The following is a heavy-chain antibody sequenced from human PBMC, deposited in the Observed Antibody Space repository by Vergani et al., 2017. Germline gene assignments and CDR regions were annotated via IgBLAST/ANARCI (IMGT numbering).Heavy chain of an antibody. D-gene: IGHD3-9*01. J-gene: IGHJ4*02. CDR1: GGPISSYD. CDR3: VRLGLRYDIMTGSVFDY. CDR2: SYYSGSS. Sequence: QVQLQESGPGLVKPSQTLSFTCTVSGGPISSYDWSWTRQPPGKGLEWIGYSYYSGSSNYNPSPKSRVTISVDTSKNQFSLKLGSVTAASTAVYYCVRLGLRYDIMTGSVFDYWGQGTLVTVSS. V-gene: IGHV4-59*01.